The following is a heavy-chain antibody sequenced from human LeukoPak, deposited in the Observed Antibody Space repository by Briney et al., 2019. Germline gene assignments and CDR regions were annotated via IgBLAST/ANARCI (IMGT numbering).Heavy chain of an antibody. CDR1: GYTFTGYY. Sequence: ASVKVSCKASGYTFTGYYMHWVRQAPGQGLEWMGWINPNSGGTNYAQKFQGRVTMTKDTSISTAYMELSRLRSDDTAVYYCARALDIVVVPGAIGGYWGQGNLVTVSS. D-gene: IGHD2-2*03. J-gene: IGHJ4*02. CDR3: ARALDIVVVPGAIGGY. CDR2: INPNSGGT. V-gene: IGHV1-2*02.